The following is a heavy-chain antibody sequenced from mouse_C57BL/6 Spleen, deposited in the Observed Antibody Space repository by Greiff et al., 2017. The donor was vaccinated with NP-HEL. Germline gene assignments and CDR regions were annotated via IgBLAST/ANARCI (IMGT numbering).Heavy chain of an antibody. CDR2: IYPGNSDT. J-gene: IGHJ3*01. CDR3: TRGRYYDYAWFAY. CDR1: GYTFTSYW. V-gene: IGHV1-5*01. D-gene: IGHD2-4*01. Sequence: EVQLQQSGTVLARPGASVKMSCKTSGYTFTSYWMHWVKQRPGQGLEWIGAIYPGNSDTSYNQKFKGKAKLTAVTSASTAYMELSSLTNEDSAVYYCTRGRYYDYAWFAYWGQGTLVTVSA.